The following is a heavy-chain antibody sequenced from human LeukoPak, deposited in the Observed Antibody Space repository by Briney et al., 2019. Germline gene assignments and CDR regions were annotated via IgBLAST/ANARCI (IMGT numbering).Heavy chain of an antibody. J-gene: IGHJ4*02. V-gene: IGHV3-15*01. CDR2: IKSKTGGGTT. CDR1: GFTFSNAW. D-gene: IGHD5-18*01. Sequence: GGSLRLSCAASGFTFSNAWMSWVRQAPGKGLEWVGRIKSKTGGGTTDYAAPVKGRFTISRDDSKSTLYLQMNSLKTEDTAVYYCTTHTAYNYFDYWGQGTLVTVSS. CDR3: TTHTAYNYFDY.